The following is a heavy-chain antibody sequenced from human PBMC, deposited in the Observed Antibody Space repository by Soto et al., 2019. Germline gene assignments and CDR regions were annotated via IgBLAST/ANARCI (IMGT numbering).Heavy chain of an antibody. J-gene: IGHJ4*02. Sequence: QVQLVQSGAEVKKPGASVKVSCKASGYTFTSYAMHWVRQAPGQRLEWMGWINAGNGNTKYSQKFQGRVTITRDTSASTAYMELSSLRSEDTAVYYCARGTDDYIWGRYRWGDLDYWGQGTLVTVSS. D-gene: IGHD3-16*02. CDR2: INAGNGNT. V-gene: IGHV1-3*01. CDR1: GYTFTSYA. CDR3: ARGTDDYIWGRYRWGDLDY.